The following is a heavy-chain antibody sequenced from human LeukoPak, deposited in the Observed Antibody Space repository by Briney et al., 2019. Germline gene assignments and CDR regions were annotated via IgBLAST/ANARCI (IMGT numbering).Heavy chain of an antibody. V-gene: IGHV3-20*04. Sequence: GGSLRLSCAASGFTFDDYGMSWVRQAPGKGLEWVSGINWNGGSTGYADSVKGRFTISRDNAKNSLYLQMNSLRAEDTALYYCAREVTTVTRRYYYYYMDVWGKGTTVTVSS. CDR1: GFTFDDYG. J-gene: IGHJ6*03. CDR2: INWNGGST. D-gene: IGHD4-11*01. CDR3: AREVTTVTRRYYYYYMDV.